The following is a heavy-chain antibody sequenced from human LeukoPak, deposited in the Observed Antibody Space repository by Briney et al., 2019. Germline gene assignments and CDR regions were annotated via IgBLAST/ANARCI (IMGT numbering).Heavy chain of an antibody. J-gene: IGHJ4*02. D-gene: IGHD4-23*01. CDR3: ARDKGGNSDS. CDR1: GFTFSDYS. Sequence: GGSLRLSCAPSGFTFSDYSMNWVRQAPGKGLEWVSSISSSSNYIYYADSVKGRFTISRDNAKNSLYLQMNSLRAEDTAIYYCARDKGGNSDSWGQGTQVTVSS. CDR2: ISSSSNYI. V-gene: IGHV3-21*01.